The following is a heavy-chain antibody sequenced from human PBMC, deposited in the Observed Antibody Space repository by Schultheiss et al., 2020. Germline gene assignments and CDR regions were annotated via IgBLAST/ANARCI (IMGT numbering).Heavy chain of an antibody. D-gene: IGHD7-27*01. CDR1: GFKFSSYD. CDR2: ISSSSSTI. Sequence: GGSLRLSCAASGFKFSSYDMHWVRQAPGKGLEWVSYISSSSSTIYYADSVKGRFTISRDNSKNTLYLQMGSLRAEDMAVYYCARGQWLTGDPVDYFDYWGQGTLVTVSS. CDR3: ARGQWLTGDPVDYFDY. V-gene: IGHV3-48*01. J-gene: IGHJ4*02.